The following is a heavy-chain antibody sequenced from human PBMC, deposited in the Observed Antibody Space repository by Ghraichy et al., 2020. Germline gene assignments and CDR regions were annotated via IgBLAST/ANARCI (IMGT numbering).Heavy chain of an antibody. CDR1: GYTFTGYY. CDR2: INPNSGGT. V-gene: IGHV1-2*02. J-gene: IGHJ4*02. CDR3: ARDRGYSSGWYYY. Sequence: ASVKVSCKASGYTFTGYYMHWVRQAPGQGLEWMGWINPNSGGTNYAQKFQGRVTMTRDTSISTAYMELSRLRSDDTAVYYCARDRGYSSGWYYYWGQGTLVTVSS. D-gene: IGHD6-19*01.